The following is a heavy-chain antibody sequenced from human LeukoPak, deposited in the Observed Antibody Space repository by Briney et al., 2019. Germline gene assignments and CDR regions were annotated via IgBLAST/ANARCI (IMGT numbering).Heavy chain of an antibody. Sequence: GGSLRLSCAASGFTFSDYYMSWIRQAPGKGLEWVSAISGSGGSTYYADSVKGRFTISRDNSKNTLYLQMNSLRAEDTAVYYCANLPGAYYWGQGTLVTVSS. CDR3: ANLPGAYY. D-gene: IGHD3-10*01. V-gene: IGHV3-23*01. J-gene: IGHJ4*02. CDR1: GFTFSDYY. CDR2: ISGSGGST.